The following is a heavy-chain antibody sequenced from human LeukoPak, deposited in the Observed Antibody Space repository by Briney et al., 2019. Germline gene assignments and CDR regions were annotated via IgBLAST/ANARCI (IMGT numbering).Heavy chain of an antibody. CDR3: ARWDCSGGSCYRYYYYYIDV. V-gene: IGHV4-39*01. J-gene: IGHJ6*03. Sequence: SETLSLTCTVSGGSITTNDYYWGWIRQPPGKGLEWIGTIYYSGSTNFNPSLKSRVTIPVDTSKNQFSLKLSSVTTADTAVYYCARWDCSGGSCYRYYYYYIDVWGKGTTVTVSS. CDR1: GGSITTNDYY. CDR2: IYYSGST. D-gene: IGHD2-15*01.